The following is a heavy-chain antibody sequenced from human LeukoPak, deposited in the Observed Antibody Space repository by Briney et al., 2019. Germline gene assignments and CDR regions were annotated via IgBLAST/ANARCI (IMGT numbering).Heavy chain of an antibody. D-gene: IGHD4-17*01. CDR3: AKDHGDYSFDY. CDR2: LSGNGAKT. Sequence: GGSLRLSCAASGFTLSSYALSWVRQAPGKGLEWVSALSGNGAKTYYADSVKGRFAVYRDNYKNTLYLQMNSLRVDDTAIYYCAKDHGDYSFDYWGQGTLVTVSS. V-gene: IGHV3-23*01. CDR1: GFTLSSYA. J-gene: IGHJ4*02.